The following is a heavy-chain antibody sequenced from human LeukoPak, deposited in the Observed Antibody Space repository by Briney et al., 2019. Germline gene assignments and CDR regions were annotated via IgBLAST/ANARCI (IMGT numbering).Heavy chain of an antibody. CDR2: IRSKANSYAT. J-gene: IGHJ4*02. CDR1: GFTFSGSA. D-gene: IGHD6-13*01. Sequence: PGGSLRLSCAASGFTFSGSAMHWVRQASGKGLEWVGRIRSKANSYATAYAASVKGRFTISRDDSKNTAYLQMNSLKTEDTAVYYCTRLEPVVSSSRYVEDDYWGQGTLVTVSS. V-gene: IGHV3-73*01. CDR3: TRLEPVVSSSRYVEDDY.